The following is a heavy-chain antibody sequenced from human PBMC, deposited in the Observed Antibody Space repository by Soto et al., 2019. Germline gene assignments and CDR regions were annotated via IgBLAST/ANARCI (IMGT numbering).Heavy chain of an antibody. D-gene: IGHD5-18*01. CDR1: GFTFSTYA. Sequence: QVQLVESGGGVVQPGRSLRLSCAASGFTFSTYAMNWVRQAPGKGLEWVAVTSYDGSNKHYADSVKGRFTISRDNSKNTLYLQMNSLRAEDTAVYYGARGESHGYGGMDVWGQGTTVTVSS. V-gene: IGHV3-30-3*01. CDR2: TSYDGSNK. J-gene: IGHJ6*02. CDR3: ARGESHGYGGMDV.